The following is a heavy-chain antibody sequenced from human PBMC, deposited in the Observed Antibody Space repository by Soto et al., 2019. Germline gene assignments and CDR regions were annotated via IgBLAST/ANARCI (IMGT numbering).Heavy chain of an antibody. Sequence: SETLSLTCTVSGGSISSGVYYWSWTRQHPGKGLEWIGYIYYSGSTYYNPSLKSRVTISVDTSKNQFSLKLSSVTAADTAVYYCARVDGSGTTEPYYFDYWGQGTLVTVSS. V-gene: IGHV4-31*03. CDR3: ARVDGSGTTEPYYFDY. J-gene: IGHJ4*02. D-gene: IGHD3-10*01. CDR1: GGSISSGVYY. CDR2: IYYSGST.